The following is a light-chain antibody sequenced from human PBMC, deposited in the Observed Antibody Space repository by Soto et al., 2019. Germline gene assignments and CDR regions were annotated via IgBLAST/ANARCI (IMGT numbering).Light chain of an antibody. J-gene: IGLJ1*01. CDR2: TNS. CDR1: SSNIGGNL. Sequence: QSVLTQPPSASGTLGQRVTISCSGSSSNIGGNLVNWYQQLPGTAPKLLIYTNSLRPSGVPDRFSGSKSGTSASLAISGLQFEDEADYYCATWDDSLNGYVFGTGTKLTVL. CDR3: ATWDDSLNGYV. V-gene: IGLV1-44*01.